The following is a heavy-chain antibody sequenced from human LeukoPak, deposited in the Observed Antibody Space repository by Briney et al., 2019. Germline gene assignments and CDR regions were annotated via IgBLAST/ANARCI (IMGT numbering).Heavy chain of an antibody. V-gene: IGHV4-38-2*02. CDR2: IYHSGST. Sequence: PSETLSLTYTVSGYSISSGYYWGWIRQPPGKGLEWIGSIYHSGSTYYNPSLKSRVTISVDTSKNQFSLKLSSVTAADTAVYYCARVSSISDYGGPLDAFDIWGQGTMVTVSS. D-gene: IGHD4-23*01. J-gene: IGHJ3*02. CDR3: ARVSSISDYGGPLDAFDI. CDR1: GYSISSGYY.